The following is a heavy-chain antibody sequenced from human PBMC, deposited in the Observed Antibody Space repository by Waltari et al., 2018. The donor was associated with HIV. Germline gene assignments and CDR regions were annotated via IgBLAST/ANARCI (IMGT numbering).Heavy chain of an antibody. CDR3: ARLGYCSSTSCYYYYYYGMDV. D-gene: IGHD2-2*01. CDR1: GYTFTSYD. J-gene: IGHJ6*02. Sequence: QVQLVQSGAEVKKPGASVKVSCKASGYTFTSYDINWVRQATGQGLEWMGWMNPNSGNTRYAQKCQGRVTMTRNTSIITAYMELSSLRSEDTAVYYCARLGYCSSTSCYYYYYYGMDVWGQGTTVTVSS. V-gene: IGHV1-8*01. CDR2: MNPNSGNT.